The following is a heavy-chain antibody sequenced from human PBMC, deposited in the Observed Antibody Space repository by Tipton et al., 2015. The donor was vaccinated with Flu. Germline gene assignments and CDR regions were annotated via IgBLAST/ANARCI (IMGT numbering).Heavy chain of an antibody. D-gene: IGHD3-9*01. J-gene: IGHJ4*02. CDR3: ATLTGPYGYFDY. CDR2: IYYSGST. V-gene: IGHV4-31*03. Sequence: LSCTVSGGSISSGGYYWSWIRQHPGKGLEWIGYIYYSGSTYYNPSLKSRVTISVDTSKNQFSLKLSSVTAADTAVYYCATLTGPYGYFDYWGQGTLVTVSS. CDR1: GGSISSGGYY.